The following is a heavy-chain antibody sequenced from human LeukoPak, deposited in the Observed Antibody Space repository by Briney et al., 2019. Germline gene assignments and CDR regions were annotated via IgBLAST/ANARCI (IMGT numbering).Heavy chain of an antibody. CDR1: GFTFSSYG. V-gene: IGHV3-30*18. Sequence: QTGGSLRLSCAASGFTFSSYGMHWVRQAPGKGLEWVAVISYDGSNKYYADSVKGRFTISRDNSKNTLYLRMNSLRAEDTAVYYCAKDKMGDFGYYYYHMELWGKGTTVTVSS. D-gene: IGHD2-21*02. CDR2: ISYDGSNK. J-gene: IGHJ6*03. CDR3: AKDKMGDFGYYYYHMEL.